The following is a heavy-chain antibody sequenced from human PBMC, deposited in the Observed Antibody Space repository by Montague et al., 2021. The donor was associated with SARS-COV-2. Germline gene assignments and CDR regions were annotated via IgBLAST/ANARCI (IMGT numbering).Heavy chain of an antibody. D-gene: IGHD6-19*01. CDR1: GFTVSSYG. CDR2: KWYDGSNQ. Sequence: SLRLSCAASGFTVSSYGLHWVRQAPGKGLEWVAVKWYDGSNQYYAYSXXVLFPISRDNSKNTLYLQMNSLRAEDTAVYYCARDEISSGFYFDYWGQGTLVTVSS. CDR3: ARDEISSGFYFDY. V-gene: IGHV3-33*01. J-gene: IGHJ4*02.